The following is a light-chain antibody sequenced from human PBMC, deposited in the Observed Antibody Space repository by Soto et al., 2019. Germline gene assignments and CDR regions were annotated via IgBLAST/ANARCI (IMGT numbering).Light chain of an antibody. CDR2: DVN. Sequence: QSALTQPASVSGYPGQSITISCTGTSSDVGGFNYVSWYQQHPGKVPKLIIYDVNDRPSGVSDRFSGSKSGNTASLTISGLQAEDQADYFCSAYTSDTMHVLFGGGTKLTVL. CDR3: SAYTSDTMHVL. J-gene: IGLJ2*01. V-gene: IGLV2-14*01. CDR1: SSDVGGFNY.